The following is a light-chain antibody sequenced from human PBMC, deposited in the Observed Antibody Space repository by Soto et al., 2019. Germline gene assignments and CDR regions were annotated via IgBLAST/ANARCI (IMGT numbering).Light chain of an antibody. CDR1: SGTVGSYNH. CDR3: CSYAGSSTDVV. V-gene: IGLV2-23*01. Sequence: QSALTQPASVSGSPGQSITISCTGTSGTVGSYNHVSWYQQHPGKAPKLMIYEGSKRPSGVSNRFSGSKSGNTASLTISGLQAEDEADYYCCSYAGSSTDVVFGGGTKLTAL. CDR2: EGS. J-gene: IGLJ2*01.